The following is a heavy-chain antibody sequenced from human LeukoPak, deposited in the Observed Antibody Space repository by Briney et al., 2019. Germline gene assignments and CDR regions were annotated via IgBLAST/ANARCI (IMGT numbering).Heavy chain of an antibody. V-gene: IGHV3-23*01. Sequence: GGSLRLSCAASGFTFSSYAMSWVRQAPGKAPEWVSGISGSGGSTYSADSVKGRFTISRDNSKNTLYLQMNTLRAEVTAVYYCARSIYASGSFYTFDIWGQGTMVTVSS. CDR3: ARSIYASGSFYTFDI. CDR2: ISGSGGST. CDR1: GFTFSSYA. J-gene: IGHJ3*02. D-gene: IGHD3-10*01.